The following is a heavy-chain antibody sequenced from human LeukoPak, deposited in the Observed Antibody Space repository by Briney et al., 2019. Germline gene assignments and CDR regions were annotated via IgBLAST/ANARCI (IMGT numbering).Heavy chain of an antibody. CDR2: ITGSSTYI. CDR3: ARDLTVTSTCWFDL. J-gene: IGHJ5*02. D-gene: IGHD4-11*01. Sequence: KPGGSLRLSCAVSGFTFSSYSMNWVRQAPGKGLEWDSSITGSSTYIYYADSVKGRFTISRDNAKNSLYLQMNNLGAEDTAVYYCARDLTVTSTCWFDLWGQGTLVTVSS. V-gene: IGHV3-21*01. CDR1: GFTFSSYS.